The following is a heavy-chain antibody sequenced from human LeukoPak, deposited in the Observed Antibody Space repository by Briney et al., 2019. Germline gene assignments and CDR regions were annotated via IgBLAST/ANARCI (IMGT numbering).Heavy chain of an antibody. CDR3: AKDREKAVGATIFDH. J-gene: IGHJ4*02. D-gene: IGHD1-26*01. CDR2: ISFSGRST. Sequence: GGSLRLSCAVSGFTFSDYAMSWVRQAPRQGLEWVLGISFSGRSTNYADSVKGRFIISRDNSNNTLHLQMNSLRAEDTAVYYCAKDREKAVGATIFDHWGQGTLVTVSS. CDR1: GFTFSDYA. V-gene: IGHV3-23*01.